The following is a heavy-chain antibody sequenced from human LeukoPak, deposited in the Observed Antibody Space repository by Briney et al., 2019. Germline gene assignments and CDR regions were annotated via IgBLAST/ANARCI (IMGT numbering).Heavy chain of an antibody. CDR2: IYYGGST. D-gene: IGHD2-2*01. V-gene: IGHV4-59*01. J-gene: IGHJ4*02. CDR3: ARASASFDY. Sequence: AETLSLSCTASGCSISSYYLGWIRQPPGKGLEWIGSIYYGGSTNYNPSLKSRGNISVDTSKQQICMKLSYVTAADTAVYYCARASASFDYWGQGTLVTVSS. CDR1: GCSISSYY.